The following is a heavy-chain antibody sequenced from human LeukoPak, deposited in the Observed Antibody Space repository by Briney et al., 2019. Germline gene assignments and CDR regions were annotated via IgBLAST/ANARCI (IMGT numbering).Heavy chain of an antibody. CDR1: GGSISSYY. Sequence: SETLSLTCTVSGGSISSYYWSWIRQPAGKGLEWIGRIYTSGSTNYNPSLKSRVTMSVDTSKNQFSLKLSSVTAADTAVYYCASSTAAAGTPYYYYGMDVWGQGTTVTVSS. D-gene: IGHD6-13*01. CDR3: ASSTAAAGTPYYYYGMDV. V-gene: IGHV4-4*07. CDR2: IYTSGST. J-gene: IGHJ6*02.